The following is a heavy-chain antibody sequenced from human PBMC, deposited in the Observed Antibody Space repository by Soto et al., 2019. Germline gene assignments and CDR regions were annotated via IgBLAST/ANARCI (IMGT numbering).Heavy chain of an antibody. J-gene: IGHJ4*02. CDR2: ISGSGTTI. D-gene: IGHD3-10*01. CDR3: AGDPYYYASDY. V-gene: IGHV3-11*01. Sequence: GGALRLSCAASGFSFSYHYMTWIRQSPGKGLEWVSYISGSGTTIYYTDSVKGRFTVSRDNAKNSVYLHMNSLRAEDTAVYYCAGDPYYYASDYWGQGTLVTVSS. CDR1: GFSFSYHY.